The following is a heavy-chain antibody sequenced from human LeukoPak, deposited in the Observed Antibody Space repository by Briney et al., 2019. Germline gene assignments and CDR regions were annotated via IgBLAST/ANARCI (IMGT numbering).Heavy chain of an antibody. V-gene: IGHV4-4*07. Sequence: SETLSLTCTVSGGSIRSYYWSWIRQPAGKGLEWIGRIYASGTITYNPSLKSRVSMSVDTSKNQFSLNLSSVTAADTALYYCARDSGTTGEVKFDPWGQGTLVTVSS. J-gene: IGHJ5*02. CDR2: IYASGTI. CDR3: ARDSGTTGEVKFDP. D-gene: IGHD3-10*01. CDR1: GGSIRSYY.